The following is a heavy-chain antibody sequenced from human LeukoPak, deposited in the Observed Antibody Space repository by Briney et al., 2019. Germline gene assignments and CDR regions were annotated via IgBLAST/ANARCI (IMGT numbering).Heavy chain of an antibody. V-gene: IGHV3-30*18. CDR1: GFTFSDYY. Sequence: GGSLRLSCAASGFTFSDYYMSWVRQAPGKGLEWVAVISYDGSNKYYADSVKGRFTISRDNSKNTLYLQMNSLRAEDTAVYYCAKDGDSSGWYYFDYWGQGTLVTVSS. D-gene: IGHD6-19*01. CDR2: ISYDGSNK. CDR3: AKDGDSSGWYYFDY. J-gene: IGHJ4*02.